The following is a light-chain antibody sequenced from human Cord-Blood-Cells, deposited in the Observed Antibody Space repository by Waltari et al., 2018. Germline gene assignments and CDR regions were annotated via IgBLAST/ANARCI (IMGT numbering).Light chain of an antibody. J-gene: IGLJ1*01. CDR3: SSYTSSSTYV. CDR2: DVS. Sequence: QSALTQPASVSGSPGQSITISCTGTSSDVGGYNYVSWYQQRPGKAPKLMIYDVSKRPSGVSNRVSGSTSGNTASLTISGLQAEDEADYYCSSYTSSSTYVFGTGTKVTVL. CDR1: SSDVGGYNY. V-gene: IGLV2-14*01.